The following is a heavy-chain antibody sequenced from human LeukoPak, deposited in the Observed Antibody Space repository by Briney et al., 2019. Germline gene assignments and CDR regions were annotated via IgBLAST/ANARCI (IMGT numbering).Heavy chain of an antibody. V-gene: IGHV1-69*05. CDR1: GGTFSSYA. CDR2: IIPIFGTA. J-gene: IGHJ1*01. Sequence: GASVKVSCKASGGTFSSYAISWVRQAPGQGLEWMGRIIPIFGTANYAQKFQGRVTITTDESTSTAYMELSSLRSEDTAVYYCACAYGSGWSEPVEYFQHWGQGTLVTVSS. D-gene: IGHD6-19*01. CDR3: ACAYGSGWSEPVEYFQH.